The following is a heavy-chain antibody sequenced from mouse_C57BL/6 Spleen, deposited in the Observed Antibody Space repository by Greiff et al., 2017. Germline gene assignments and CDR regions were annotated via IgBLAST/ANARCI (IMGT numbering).Heavy chain of an antibody. CDR1: GYTFTDYY. D-gene: IGHD1-1*01. V-gene: IGHV1-34*01. CDR2: IYPNNGGN. CDR3: ARSETTVVATDFDY. Sequence: VQLQQPGAELVMPGASVKLSCKASGYTFTDYYMHWVKQSHGKSLEWIGYIYPNNGGNGYNQKFKGKATLTVDKSSSTAYMELRSLTSEDSAVYYCARSETTVVATDFDYWGQGTTLTVSS. J-gene: IGHJ2*01.